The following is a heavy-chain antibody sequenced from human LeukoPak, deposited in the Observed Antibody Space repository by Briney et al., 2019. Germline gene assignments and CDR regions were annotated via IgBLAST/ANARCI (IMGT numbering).Heavy chain of an antibody. J-gene: IGHJ4*02. CDR3: AKDNVAAAGRYFDY. Sequence: QPGRSLRLSCAASGFTFSKYGMHWFRQAPGKGLEWVALISYDGSNKYFADSVKGRFTISRDNSKNTLYLQMHSLRAEDTAVYYCAKDNVAAAGRYFDYWGQGTLVTVSS. CDR2: ISYDGSNK. V-gene: IGHV3-30*18. D-gene: IGHD6-13*01. CDR1: GFTFSKYG.